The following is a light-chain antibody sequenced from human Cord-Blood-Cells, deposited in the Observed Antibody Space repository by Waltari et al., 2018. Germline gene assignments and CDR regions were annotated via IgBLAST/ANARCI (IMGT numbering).Light chain of an antibody. Sequence: QSALTQPASVSGSPGQSITISCTGPSSDVGGYNYVSWYQPHPGKAPKPMIYDVSKRPSGVSNRFSGSKSGNTASLTISGLQAEDEADYYCSSYTSSSSLVFGGGTKLTVL. CDR3: SSYTSSSSLV. CDR1: SSDVGGYNY. CDR2: DVS. J-gene: IGLJ3*02. V-gene: IGLV2-14*01.